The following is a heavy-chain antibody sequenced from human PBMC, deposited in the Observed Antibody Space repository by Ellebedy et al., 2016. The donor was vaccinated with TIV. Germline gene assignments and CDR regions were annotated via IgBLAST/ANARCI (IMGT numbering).Heavy chain of an antibody. CDR1: GFTFSTYY. D-gene: IGHD3-3*01. CDR2: ISSNSRTI. V-gene: IGHV3-48*01. Sequence: PGGSLRLSCAASGFTFSTYYMNWVRQAQGKGLEWVSYISSNSRTIYYADSVKGRFTISRDNAKNSLYLQMNSLRAEDTAVYYCARDFYDFWSAQYYSYFDYWGQGTLVSVSS. J-gene: IGHJ4*02. CDR3: ARDFYDFWSAQYYSYFDY.